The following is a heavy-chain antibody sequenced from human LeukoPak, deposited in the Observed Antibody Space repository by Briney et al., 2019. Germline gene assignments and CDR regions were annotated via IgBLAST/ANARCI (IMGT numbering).Heavy chain of an antibody. V-gene: IGHV4-34*01. D-gene: IGHD6-6*01. CDR1: GGSFSGYY. Sequence: TSETLSLTCAVYGGSFSGYYWSWIRQPPGKGPEWIGEINHSGSTNYNPSLKSRVTISVDTSKNQFSLKLSSVTAADTAVYYCARLYSSSSGDFDYWGQGTLVTVSS. CDR2: INHSGST. CDR3: ARLYSSSSGDFDY. J-gene: IGHJ4*02.